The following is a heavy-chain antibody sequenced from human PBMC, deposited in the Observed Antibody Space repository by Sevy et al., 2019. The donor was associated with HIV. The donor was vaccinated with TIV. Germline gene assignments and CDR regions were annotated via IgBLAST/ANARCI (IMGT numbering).Heavy chain of an antibody. CDR3: TTGGYNTSTGTTRLFDY. J-gene: IGHJ4*02. D-gene: IGHD1-1*01. V-gene: IGHV3-15*01. CDR1: GFTLSNAW. CDR2: IKSKTDGGTT. Sequence: GGSLRLSCAASGFTLSNAWMSWVRQAPGKGLEWVGRIKSKTDGGTTDYAAPVKGRFTISREDSKKTLYLQMNSLKTADTAVYYCTTGGYNTSTGTTRLFDYWGQGTLVTVSS.